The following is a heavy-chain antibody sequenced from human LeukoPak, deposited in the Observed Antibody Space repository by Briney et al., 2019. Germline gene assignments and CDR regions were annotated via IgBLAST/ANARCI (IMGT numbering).Heavy chain of an antibody. V-gene: IGHV1-8*03. J-gene: IGHJ4*02. D-gene: IGHD2-2*01. CDR2: VNPDNGNT. CDR1: GYSFTTFH. CDR3: ARVSRRMPPGFDY. Sequence: ASVKVSCKAAGYSFTTFHMNWVRQAPGQGPEWMGWVNPDNGNTGFAQKFQGRVTITRNTSISTAYMELSSLRSEDTAVYYCARVSRRMPPGFDYWGQGTLVTVSS.